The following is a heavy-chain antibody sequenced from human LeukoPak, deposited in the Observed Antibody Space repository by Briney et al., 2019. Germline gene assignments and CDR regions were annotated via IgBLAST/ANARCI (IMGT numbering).Heavy chain of an antibody. Sequence: ASVKVSCKASGGTFSSYAISWVRQAPGQGLEWMGWISAYNGNTNYAQKFQGRVTMTRDTSTSTVYMELSSLRSEDTAVYYCARNPNTVVTPPDYWGQGTLVTVSS. CDR2: ISAYNGNT. CDR1: GGTFSSYA. D-gene: IGHD4-23*01. CDR3: ARNPNTVVTPPDY. V-gene: IGHV1-18*01. J-gene: IGHJ4*02.